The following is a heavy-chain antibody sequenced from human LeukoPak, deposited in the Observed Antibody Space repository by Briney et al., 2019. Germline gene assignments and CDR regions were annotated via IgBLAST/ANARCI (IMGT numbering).Heavy chain of an antibody. J-gene: IGHJ3*01. V-gene: IGHV6-1*01. CDR3: ARGFALDF. CDR1: GDTVSSNSAD. CDR2: TYYRSKWYY. Sequence: SQTLSLTCDISGDTVSSNSADWNWIRQSPSRGLEWLGSTYYRSKWYYDDAVSVKSRITIGPDTSTNQFSLQLNSVTADDTAVYYCARGFALDFWGQGTMVTVSS.